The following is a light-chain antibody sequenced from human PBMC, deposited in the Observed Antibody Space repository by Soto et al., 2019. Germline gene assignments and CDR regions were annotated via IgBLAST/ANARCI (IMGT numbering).Light chain of an antibody. CDR1: GSNIGSNS. CDR3: ATWESYVSYVV. CDR2: DSN. V-gene: IGLV1-51*01. Sequence: QSVLTQPPSVSAAPGQRVSISCSGSGSNIGSNSVCWYQQLPGAAPKLLIFDSNKRPSGSPDRFSGSKSGTSATLGISGLQTGDEADYFCATWESYVSYVVFGGGTKLTVL. J-gene: IGLJ2*01.